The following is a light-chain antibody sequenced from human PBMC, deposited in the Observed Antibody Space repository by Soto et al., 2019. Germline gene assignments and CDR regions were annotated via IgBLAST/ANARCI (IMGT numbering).Light chain of an antibody. CDR1: QVTSRY. Sequence: ENVLTQSPGTLSLSPGERATLSCRASQVTSRYLSWYQQRPGQAPRLLIYGASSRATGIPDRFSGSGSGTDSTLTISRLEPEDFAVYYCQPYSTSPISFGQGTRLEIK. CDR2: GAS. CDR3: QPYSTSPIS. J-gene: IGKJ5*01. V-gene: IGKV3-20*01.